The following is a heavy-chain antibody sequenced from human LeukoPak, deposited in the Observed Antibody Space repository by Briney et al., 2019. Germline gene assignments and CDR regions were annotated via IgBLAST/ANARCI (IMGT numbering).Heavy chain of an antibody. V-gene: IGHV4-59*01. J-gene: IGHJ5*02. CDR1: GGSISSYY. CDR2: IYYSGST. D-gene: IGHD3-10*01. Sequence: PSETLSLTCTVSGGSISSYYWSWIRQPPGKGLEWIGYIYYSGSTNYNPSLKSRVTISVDTSKNQFSLKLSSVTAADTAVYYCATFYGSGSSNWFDPWGQGTLVTVSS. CDR3: ATFYGSGSSNWFDP.